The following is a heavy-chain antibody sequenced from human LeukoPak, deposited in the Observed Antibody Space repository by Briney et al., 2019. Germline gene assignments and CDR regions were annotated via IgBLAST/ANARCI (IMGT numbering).Heavy chain of an antibody. V-gene: IGHV1-3*01. CDR3: AREVLAAAGLTYYYYGMDV. D-gene: IGHD6-13*01. CDR2: INAGNGNT. CDR1: GYTFTSYA. J-gene: IGHJ6*02. Sequence: ASVTVSCKASGYTFTSYAMHWVRQAPGQRLEWMGWINAGNGNTKYSQKFQGRVTITRDTSASTAYMELSSLRSEDTAVYYCAREVLAAAGLTYYYYGMDVWGQGTTVTVSS.